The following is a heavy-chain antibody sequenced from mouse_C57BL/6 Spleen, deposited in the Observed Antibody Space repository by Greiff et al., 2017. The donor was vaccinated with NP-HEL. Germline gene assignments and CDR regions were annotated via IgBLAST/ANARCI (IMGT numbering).Heavy chain of an antibody. J-gene: IGHJ2*01. CDR2: ISDGGSYT. CDR3: ARARIYYGNYQYYVGY. V-gene: IGHV5-4*01. Sequence: DVQLQESGGGLVKPGGSLKLSCAASGFTFSSYAMSWVRQTPEKRLEWVATISDGGSYTYYPDNVKGRFTISRDNAKNNLYLQMSHLKSEDTAMYYCARARIYYGNYQYYVGYWGQGTTLTVSS. CDR1: GFTFSSYA. D-gene: IGHD2-1*01.